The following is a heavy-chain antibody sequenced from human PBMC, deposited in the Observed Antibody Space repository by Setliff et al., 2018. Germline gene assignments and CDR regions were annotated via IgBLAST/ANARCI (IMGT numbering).Heavy chain of an antibody. D-gene: IGHD3-22*01. CDR1: GYPFVGYF. CDR3: ARVLMVRISPMIVGY. CDR2: IDPKSGRT. J-gene: IGHJ4*02. V-gene: IGHV1-2*02. Sequence: ASVKVSCKPSGYPFVGYFIYWMRQAPGQGLEWVGWIDPKSGRTKYAVKFQGRVTMTRDTSSSTIYMEVNSLTSDDTAVYYCARVLMVRISPMIVGYWGQGTLVTVSS.